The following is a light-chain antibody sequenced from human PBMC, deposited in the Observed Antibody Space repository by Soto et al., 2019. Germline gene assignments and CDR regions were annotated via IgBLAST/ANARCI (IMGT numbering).Light chain of an antibody. Sequence: EILLTQSPATLSLSPGERATISCRASQSVSSYLAWYQQKPGQAPRLIIYDASNRANGIPARFSGSGSGADFTLTISSLEPEDFSFYYCQQRSNWHPWTFGQGTKVDIK. CDR2: DAS. J-gene: IGKJ1*01. CDR1: QSVSSY. V-gene: IGKV3-11*01. CDR3: QQRSNWHPWT.